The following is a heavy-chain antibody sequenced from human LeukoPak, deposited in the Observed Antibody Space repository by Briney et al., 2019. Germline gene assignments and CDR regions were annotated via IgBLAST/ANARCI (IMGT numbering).Heavy chain of an antibody. CDR1: GGSFSGYY. D-gene: IGHD6-13*01. Sequence: SETLSLTCAVYGGSFSGYYWSWIRQPPGKGLEWIGEINHSGSTNYNPSLKSRLTISVDTSKTQFSLKLSSVSAADTAVYYCARADSSSWYDQADAFDIWGQGTMVTVSS. J-gene: IGHJ3*02. CDR3: ARADSSSWYDQADAFDI. V-gene: IGHV4-34*01. CDR2: INHSGST.